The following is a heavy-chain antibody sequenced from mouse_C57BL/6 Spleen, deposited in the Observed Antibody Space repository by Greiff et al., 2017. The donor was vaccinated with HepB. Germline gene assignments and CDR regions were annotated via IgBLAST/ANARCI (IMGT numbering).Heavy chain of an antibody. CDR1: GFTFSDYG. CDR2: ISSGSSTI. J-gene: IGHJ1*03. CDR3: ARSPYYGSSCRYFDV. Sequence: EVKVVESGGGLVKPGGSLKLSCAASGFTFSDYGMHWVRQAPEKGLEWVAYISSGSSTIYAADTVKGRFTISSDNAKNTLFLQMTSLRSEDTAMYYCARSPYYGSSCRYFDVWGTGTTVTVSA. D-gene: IGHD1-1*01. V-gene: IGHV5-17*01.